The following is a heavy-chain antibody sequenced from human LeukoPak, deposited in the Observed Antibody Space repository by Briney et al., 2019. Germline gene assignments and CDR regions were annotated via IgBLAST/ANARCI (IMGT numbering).Heavy chain of an antibody. J-gene: IGHJ2*01. CDR1: GDSISSYY. CDR2: IYYSGST. V-gene: IGHV4-59*01. CDR3: ARPLGNGYSYSYFDL. Sequence: PSETLSLTCTVSGDSISSYYWSWIRQPPGKGLEWIGYIYYSGSTSNNPSLQSRVTISIDTSKNQISLKLSSVTAADTAMYYCARPLGNGYSYSYFDLWGRGTLVTVSS. D-gene: IGHD3-22*01.